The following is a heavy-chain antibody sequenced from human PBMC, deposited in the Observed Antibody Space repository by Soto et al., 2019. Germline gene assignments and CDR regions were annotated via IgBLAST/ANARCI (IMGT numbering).Heavy chain of an antibody. CDR1: GFTFSNAW. V-gene: IGHV3-15*07. J-gene: IGHJ4*02. CDR3: TTAATGFSSLMDY. Sequence: GGSLRLSCAASGFTFSNAWMNWVRQAPGKGLEWVGRIKSKTDGGTTDYAAPVKGRFTISRDDSKNTLYLQMNSLKTEDTAVYYCTTAATGFSSLMDYWGQGTLVTVSS. CDR2: IKSKTDGGTT. D-gene: IGHD1-26*01.